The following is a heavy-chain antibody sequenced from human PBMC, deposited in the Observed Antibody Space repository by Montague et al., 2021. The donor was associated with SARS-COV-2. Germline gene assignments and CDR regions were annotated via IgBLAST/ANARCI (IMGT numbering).Heavy chain of an antibody. CDR2: VYYTGDT. CDR1: GASSRTYY. V-gene: IGHV4-59*01. CDR3: ARSVAAAGPGSFDI. J-gene: IGHJ3*02. D-gene: IGHD6-13*01. Sequence: SETLSLTCSVSGASSRTYYRNWIREAPGKGLEWIGYVYYTGDTNXNPSLRGRATISLDASEAQFSLNIHSVTAADTAIYYCARSVAAAGPGSFDIWGQGTIVTVSS.